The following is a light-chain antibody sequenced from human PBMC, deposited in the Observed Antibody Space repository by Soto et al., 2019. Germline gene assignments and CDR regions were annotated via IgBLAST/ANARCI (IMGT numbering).Light chain of an antibody. CDR2: ESS. Sequence: EIVLTQSPATLSLSPGERATLSCRASQSVSSYLAWYQQKPGQAPRLLIYESSSRATGIPARFSGSGSGTAFTLTISSLEPEDFAVYYCQQRSNWLTFGGGTKVEIK. J-gene: IGKJ4*01. CDR1: QSVSSY. V-gene: IGKV3-11*01. CDR3: QQRSNWLT.